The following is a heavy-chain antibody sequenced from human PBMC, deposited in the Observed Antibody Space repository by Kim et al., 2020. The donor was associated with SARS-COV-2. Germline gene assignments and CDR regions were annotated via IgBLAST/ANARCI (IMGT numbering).Heavy chain of an antibody. CDR1: GFTFDDYA. D-gene: IGHD3-16*01. V-gene: IGHV3-9*01. J-gene: IGHJ3*02. CDR3: AKDRGRTVFDI. Sequence: GGSLRLSCAASGFTFDDYAMHWVRQVPGKGLEWVSGISWNSDSIVYADSVKGRFTISRDNAKNSLFLQMNSLRVEDTALYYCAKDRGRTVFDIWGQGTMVTVSS. CDR2: ISWNSDSI.